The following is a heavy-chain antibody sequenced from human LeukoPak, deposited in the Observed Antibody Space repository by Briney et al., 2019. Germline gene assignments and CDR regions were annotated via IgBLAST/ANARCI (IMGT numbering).Heavy chain of an antibody. CDR2: IWYDGSNK. CDR3: ARDSGHSWSEHNLRGPSR. J-gene: IGHJ4*02. Sequence: PGGSLRLSCAASGFTFSSYGMHWVRQAPGKGLEWVAVIWYDGSNKYYADSVKGRFTISRDNSKNTLYLQMNSLRAEDTAVYYCARDSGHSWSEHNLRGPSRWGQGTLVTVSS. CDR1: GFTFSSYG. D-gene: IGHD3-3*02. V-gene: IGHV3-33*01.